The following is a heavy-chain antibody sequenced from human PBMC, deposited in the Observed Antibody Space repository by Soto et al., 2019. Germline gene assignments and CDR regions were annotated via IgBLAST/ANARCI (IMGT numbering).Heavy chain of an antibody. J-gene: IGHJ4*02. CDR2: INSDGSST. CDR1: GFTFSSYW. V-gene: IGHV3-74*01. CDR3: ASGASSIAARLE. D-gene: IGHD6-6*01. Sequence: EVQLVESGGGLVQPGGSLRLSCAASGFTFSSYWMHWVRQVPGKGPVWVSRINSDGSSTSYADSVRGRFTISRDNAKNTLYLQMNSLGAEDTAVYYCASGASSIAARLEWGQGTLVTVSS.